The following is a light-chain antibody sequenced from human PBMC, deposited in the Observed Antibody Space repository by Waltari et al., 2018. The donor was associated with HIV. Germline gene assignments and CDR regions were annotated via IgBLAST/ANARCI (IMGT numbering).Light chain of an antibody. CDR2: DVT. CDR3: CSYAGRYTWV. Sequence: QSALTQPRSVSGSPGQSVPISCSGTSSDVGGYNCVYWYQQHPGKAPTLMNCDVTERHAGVPHCFSGSKSGNTASLTISGLQADDEADYYCCSYAGRYTWVFGGGTKLTVL. V-gene: IGLV2-11*01. J-gene: IGLJ3*02. CDR1: SSDVGGYNC.